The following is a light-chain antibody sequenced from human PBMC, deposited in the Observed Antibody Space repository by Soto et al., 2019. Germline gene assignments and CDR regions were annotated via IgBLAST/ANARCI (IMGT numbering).Light chain of an antibody. CDR1: SSNIGSNY. CDR3: AARDDSLSGPCVV. CDR2: RNN. V-gene: IGLV1-47*01. Sequence: QSVLTQPPSASGTPGQRVTISCSGSSSNIGSNYVYWYQQLPGTAPKLLIYRNNQRPSGVPDRFSGSKSGTSASLAISGLRSEDEADYYCAARDDSLSGPCVVFGGGTKLTVL. J-gene: IGLJ2*01.